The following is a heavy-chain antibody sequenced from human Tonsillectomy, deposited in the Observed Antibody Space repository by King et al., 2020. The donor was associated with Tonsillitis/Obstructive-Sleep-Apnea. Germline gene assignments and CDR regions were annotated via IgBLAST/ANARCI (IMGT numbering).Heavy chain of an antibody. D-gene: IGHD4-17*01. J-gene: IGHJ4*02. Sequence: QLVQSGGGLVQPGGSLRLSCVASGFTFSSYAMSWVRQAPGKGLEWVSSISYSGGSTDYADSAKGRFTISRDNSQNTLYLQMNSLRAEDTAVYYCAKDFTMVTTGRGYFDDWGQGTLVTVSS. CDR3: AKDFTMVTTGRGYFDD. V-gene: IGHV3-23*04. CDR2: ISYSGGST. CDR1: GFTFSSYA.